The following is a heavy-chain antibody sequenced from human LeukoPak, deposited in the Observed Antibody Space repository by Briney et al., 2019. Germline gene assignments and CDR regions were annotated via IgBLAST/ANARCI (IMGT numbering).Heavy chain of an antibody. Sequence: PSQTLSLTCTVSGGSIISSTYYWSWIRQPAGKGLEWIGRTYTSGGTNYNPSLKSRVTISVDTSKNQFSLMLSSVTAADTAVYYCARGFGGQEVYDYWGQGTLVTVSS. CDR2: TYTSGGT. D-gene: IGHD2-15*01. V-gene: IGHV4-61*02. J-gene: IGHJ4*02. CDR1: GGSIISSTYY. CDR3: ARGFGGQEVYDY.